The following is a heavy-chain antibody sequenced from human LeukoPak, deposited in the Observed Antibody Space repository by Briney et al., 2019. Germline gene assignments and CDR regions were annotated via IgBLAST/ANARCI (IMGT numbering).Heavy chain of an antibody. V-gene: IGHV3-23*01. CDR3: AKRTSGSSWYSSDS. CDR2: MSGDATST. CDR1: GFTFSSFA. D-gene: IGHD6-13*01. Sequence: PGGSLRLSCAASGFTFSSFAMNWVRQAPGKGLEWHSTMSGDATSTYYADSVKGRFTISRDNSKTTLFLQMNSLRAEDTAVYYCAKRTSGSSWYSSDSWGQGTLVTVSS. J-gene: IGHJ4*02.